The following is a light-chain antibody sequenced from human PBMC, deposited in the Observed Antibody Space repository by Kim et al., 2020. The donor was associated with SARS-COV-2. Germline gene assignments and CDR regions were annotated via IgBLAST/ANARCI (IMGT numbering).Light chain of an antibody. CDR1: KLGDKY. Sequence: SYELTQPPSVSVSPGQTASITCSGYKLGDKYVSWYQQKRGQSPVVVIYQDNKRPSGIPERFSGSNAGNTATLTISGTQAMDEADYYCQAWDSSTHNYVFGAGTKGTVL. CDR3: QAWDSSTHNYV. J-gene: IGLJ1*01. CDR2: QDN. V-gene: IGLV3-1*01.